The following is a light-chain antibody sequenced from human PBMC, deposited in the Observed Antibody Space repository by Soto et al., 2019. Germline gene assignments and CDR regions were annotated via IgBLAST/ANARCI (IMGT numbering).Light chain of an antibody. J-gene: IGKJ1*01. V-gene: IGKV3-20*01. CDR1: QSVRHNY. Sequence: MASQSVRHNYLAWSQQQPDQAPRLLIYGASNRAAGIHDWSSGSGSGTYFLLTISRLEPEDFAVYDCQQYGSSGTFGQGTKVNIK. CDR2: GAS. CDR3: QQYGSSGT.